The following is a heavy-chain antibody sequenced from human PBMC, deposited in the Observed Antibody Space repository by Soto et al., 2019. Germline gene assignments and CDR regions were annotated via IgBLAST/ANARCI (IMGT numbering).Heavy chain of an antibody. Sequence: EVQLLESGGGLVQPGGSLRLSCAASGFTFSSYAMSWVRQAPGKGLEWVSAISGSGGSTYYADSVKGRFTISRDNSKNTLYLQMNSLRAEYTAVYYCAKASGYSSGWDYFDYWGQGTLVTVSS. CDR3: AKASGYSSGWDYFDY. V-gene: IGHV3-23*01. CDR1: GFTFSSYA. D-gene: IGHD6-19*01. J-gene: IGHJ4*02. CDR2: ISGSGGST.